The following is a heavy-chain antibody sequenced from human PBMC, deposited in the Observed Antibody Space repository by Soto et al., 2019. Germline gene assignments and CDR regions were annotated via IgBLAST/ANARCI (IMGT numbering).Heavy chain of an antibody. J-gene: IGHJ4*02. V-gene: IGHV5-51*01. D-gene: IGHD1-1*01. Sequence: LGESLKISCKGSGYSFFGYWIGWVRQMPGKGLEWMGIIYPDDSDTRYSPPFQGHVTISADKSISTAYLQWSSLKASDTAMYFCVVPQKLPWVNYWGQGTQLTVSS. CDR2: IYPDDSDT. CDR1: GYSFFGYW. CDR3: VVPQKLPWVNY.